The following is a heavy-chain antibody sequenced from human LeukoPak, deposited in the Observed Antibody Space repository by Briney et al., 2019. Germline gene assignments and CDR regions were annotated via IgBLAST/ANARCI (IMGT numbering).Heavy chain of an antibody. CDR1: GFTFTSYN. CDR2: ITSSSSYI. V-gene: IGHV3-21*06. J-gene: IGHJ6*03. D-gene: IGHD1-26*01. CDR3: ARDPYSGNYGAYYYYYMDV. Sequence: GGSLRLSCAASGFTFTSYNMNWVRQAPGKVLEWVSSITSSSSYIYYADSVKGRFTISRDNAKNSLYLQMDSLRVEDTAVYYCARDPYSGNYGAYYYYYMDVWGKGTTVTISS.